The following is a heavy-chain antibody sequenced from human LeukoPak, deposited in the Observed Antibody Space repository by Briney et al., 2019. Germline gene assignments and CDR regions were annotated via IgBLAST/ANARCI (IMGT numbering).Heavy chain of an antibody. V-gene: IGHV3-48*01. CDR2: ISSSHI. CDR3: ARDHDWGFDY. J-gene: IGHJ4*02. Sequence: GGSLRLSCAASGFTFKDYSMNWVRQAPGKGLEFVSYISSSHIYYADPVKGRFTISRDNAKNSLYLEMNSLRAEDTAVYYCARDHDWGFDYWGQGILVTVSS. CDR1: GFTFKDYS. D-gene: IGHD2-21*01.